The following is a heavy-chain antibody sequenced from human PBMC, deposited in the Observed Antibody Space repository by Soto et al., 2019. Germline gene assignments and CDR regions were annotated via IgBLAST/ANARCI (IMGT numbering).Heavy chain of an antibody. CDR1: GFTFSSYS. CDR3: ARDLSVGWFDP. Sequence: PXGSLRLSCAASGFTFSSYSMNGVRQAPGKGLEWVSSISSSSSYIYYADSVKGRFTISRDNAKNSLYLQMNSLRAEDTAVYYCARDLSVGWFDPWGQGTLVTVSS. J-gene: IGHJ5*02. CDR2: ISSSSSYI. V-gene: IGHV3-21*01. D-gene: IGHD1-26*01.